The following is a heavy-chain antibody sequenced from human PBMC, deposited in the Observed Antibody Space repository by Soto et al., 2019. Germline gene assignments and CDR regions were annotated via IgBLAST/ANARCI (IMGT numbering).Heavy chain of an antibody. J-gene: IGHJ4*02. Sequence: QVQLVESGGGVVQPGRSLRLSCAASGFTFSSYGMHWVRQAPGKGLEWVAVISYDGSNKYYADSVKGRFTISRDNSKNTLYLKMNSLRAEDTAVYYCAMTTYYYFDYWGQGTLVTVSS. CDR3: AMTTYYYFDY. CDR1: GFTFSSYG. D-gene: IGHD4-4*01. V-gene: IGHV3-30*03. CDR2: ISYDGSNK.